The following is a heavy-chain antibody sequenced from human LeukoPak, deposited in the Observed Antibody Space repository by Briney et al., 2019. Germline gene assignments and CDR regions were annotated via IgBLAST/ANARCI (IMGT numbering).Heavy chain of an antibody. CDR2: IYGPGSI. CDR3: ARDRGDSNGYVNY. Sequence: GGSLRLSCAASGFTVSSSFTSWVRQAPGMGLEWVSVIYGPGSIYYADSVKGRFTISRDNSKSTLYLQMNSLRAEDSAVYYRARDRGDSNGYVNYWGQGTLVTVSS. CDR1: GFTVSSSF. J-gene: IGHJ4*02. D-gene: IGHD5-18*01. V-gene: IGHV3-66*01.